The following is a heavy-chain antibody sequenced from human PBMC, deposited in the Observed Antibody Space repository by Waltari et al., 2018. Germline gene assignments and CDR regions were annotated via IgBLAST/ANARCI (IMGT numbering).Heavy chain of an antibody. CDR3: ARDPLDGSGSYYYGMDV. D-gene: IGHD3-10*01. V-gene: IGHV1-69*08. CDR1: GGTFRSYA. J-gene: IGHJ6*02. Sequence: QVQLVQSGAAVKKPGSSVQVSCKASGGTFRSYAISWVRQAPGQGLEWMGRIIPIFGTANYAQKFQGRVTITADKSTSTAYMELSSLRSEDTAVYYCARDPLDGSGSYYYGMDVWGQGTTVTVSS. CDR2: IIPIFGTA.